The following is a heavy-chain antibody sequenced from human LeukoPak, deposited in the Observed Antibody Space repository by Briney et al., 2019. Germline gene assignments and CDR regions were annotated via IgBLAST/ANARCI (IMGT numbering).Heavy chain of an antibody. J-gene: IGHJ3*02. CDR2: INSDGSST. CDR1: GFTFSSYW. Sequence: PGGSLRLSCAASGFTFSSYWMHWVRQAPGKGLVWVSRINSDGSSTSYADSVKGRFTISRDNAKNTLYLQMNSLRAEDTSVYYCARDWQGGATRSAFYIWGQGTMVTVSS. V-gene: IGHV3-74*01. CDR3: ARDWQGGATRSAFYI. D-gene: IGHD1-26*01.